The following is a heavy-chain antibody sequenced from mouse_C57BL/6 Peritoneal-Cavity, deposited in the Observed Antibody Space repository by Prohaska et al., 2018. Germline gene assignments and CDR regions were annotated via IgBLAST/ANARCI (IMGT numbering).Heavy chain of an antibody. Sequence: EVQLLATGGGLVQPGGSRCLSCEDSGFTFSGFWMSWVRQTHRKIVEWIGDINSDGSEINYAPSIKDRFTIFRDNEKSTLYLHMSNVRSEDTATYFCMRYGNDWYFDVWGTGTTVTVSS. CDR3: MRYGNDWYFDV. V-gene: IGHV11-2*01. CDR2: INSDGSEI. D-gene: IGHD2-1*01. J-gene: IGHJ1*03. CDR1: GFTFSGFW.